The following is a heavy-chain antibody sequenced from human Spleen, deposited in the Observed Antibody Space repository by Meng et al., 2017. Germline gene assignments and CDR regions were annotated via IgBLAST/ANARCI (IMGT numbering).Heavy chain of an antibody. CDR2: IYYSGGT. J-gene: IGHJ6*02. D-gene: IGHD3-10*01. CDR1: GGSISSYY. CDR3: ASSRSGWFGEFYGMDV. V-gene: IGHV4-59*01. Sequence: GSLRLSCTVSGGSISSYYWSWIRQPPGKGLEWIGYIYYSGGTNYNPSLKSRVTISVDTSKNQFSLKLSSVTAADTAVYYCASSRSGWFGEFYGMDVWGQGTTVTVSS.